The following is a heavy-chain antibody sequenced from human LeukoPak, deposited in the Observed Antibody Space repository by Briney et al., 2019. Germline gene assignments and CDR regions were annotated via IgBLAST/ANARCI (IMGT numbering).Heavy chain of an antibody. D-gene: IGHD5-18*01. J-gene: IGHJ3*02. CDR1: GFTFSSYA. CDR3: ASIGSLDTAMEDAFDI. V-gene: IGHV3-64*01. CDR2: ISSNGGST. Sequence: GGSLRLSCAASGFTFSSYAMHWVRQAPGKGLEYVSAISSNGGSTYYANSVKGRFTISRDNSNNTLYLQMGSLRAEDMAVYYCASIGSLDTAMEDAFDIWGQGTMVTVSS.